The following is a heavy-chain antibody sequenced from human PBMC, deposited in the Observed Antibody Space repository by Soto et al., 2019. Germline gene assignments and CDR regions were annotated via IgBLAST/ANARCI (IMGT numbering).Heavy chain of an antibody. CDR1: GGTFSSYA. J-gene: IGHJ6*02. Sequence: ASVKVSCKASGGTFSSYAISWVRQAPGQGLEWMGGIIPIFGTANYAQKFQGRVTITADESASTAYMELSSLRSEDTAVYYCARGYCSGGSCYSAYGMDVWGQGTTVTVSS. CDR2: IIPIFGTA. D-gene: IGHD2-15*01. V-gene: IGHV1-69*13. CDR3: ARGYCSGGSCYSAYGMDV.